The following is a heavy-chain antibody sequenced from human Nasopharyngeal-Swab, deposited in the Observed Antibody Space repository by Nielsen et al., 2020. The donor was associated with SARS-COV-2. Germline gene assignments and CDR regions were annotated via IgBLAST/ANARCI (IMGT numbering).Heavy chain of an antibody. V-gene: IGHV3-64D*06. J-gene: IGHJ4*02. CDR3: VKGGYGVYFDY. Sequence: GESLKISCSASGFTFSSYAMHWVRQAPGKGLEYVSAISSNGGSTYYADSVKGRFTISRDNSKNTLYLQMSSLRAEDTAVYYCVKGGYGVYFDYWGQGTLATVSS. D-gene: IGHD4-17*01. CDR1: GFTFSSYA. CDR2: ISSNGGST.